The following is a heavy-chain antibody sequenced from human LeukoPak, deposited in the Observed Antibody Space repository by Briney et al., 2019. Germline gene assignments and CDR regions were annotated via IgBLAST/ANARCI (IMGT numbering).Heavy chain of an antibody. J-gene: IGHJ5*02. Sequence: ASVKVSCKASGYTFTGYYMHWVRQAPGQGLEWMGWINPNSGGTNYAQKFQGWVTMTRDTSISTAYMELSRLRSDDTAVCYCARGQTIGDSLNWFDPWGQGTLVTVSS. V-gene: IGHV1-2*04. CDR3: ARGQTIGDSLNWFDP. CDR2: INPNSGGT. CDR1: GYTFTGYY. D-gene: IGHD1-14*01.